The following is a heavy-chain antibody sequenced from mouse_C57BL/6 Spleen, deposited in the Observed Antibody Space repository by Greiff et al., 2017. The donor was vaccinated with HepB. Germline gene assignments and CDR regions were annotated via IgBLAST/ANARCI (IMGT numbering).Heavy chain of an antibody. V-gene: IGHV1-55*01. D-gene: IGHD2-2*01. CDR1: GYTFTSYW. CDR3: ERMEGYDGAWFAY. J-gene: IGHJ3*01. CDR2: IYPGSGST. Sequence: VQLQQPGAELVKPGASVKLSCTASGYTFTSYWITWVQQRPGQGLEWIGDIYPGSGSTNYNEKFKSQATLTVDTSSSTAYMQLSSLTSEDSAVYYCERMEGYDGAWFAYWGQGTLVTVSA.